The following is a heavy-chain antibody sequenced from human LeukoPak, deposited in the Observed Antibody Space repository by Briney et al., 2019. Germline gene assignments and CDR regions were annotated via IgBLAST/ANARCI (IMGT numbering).Heavy chain of an antibody. J-gene: IGHJ4*02. CDR1: GFTFDDYA. Sequence: PGGSLRLSCAASGFTFDDYAMHRVRQAPGKGLEWVSGISWNSGSIGYADSVKGRFTISRDNSKNTLYLQMNSLRAEDTAVYYCAKQMVRGVIRNYFDYWGQGTLVTVSS. D-gene: IGHD3-10*01. CDR2: ISWNSGSI. V-gene: IGHV3-9*01. CDR3: AKQMVRGVIRNYFDY.